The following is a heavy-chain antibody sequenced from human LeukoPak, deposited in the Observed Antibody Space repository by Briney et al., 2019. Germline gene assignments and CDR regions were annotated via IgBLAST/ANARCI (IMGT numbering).Heavy chain of an antibody. V-gene: IGHV3-49*04. CDR1: GFTFGAYA. CDR2: IRSRTYGGTT. J-gene: IGHJ4*02. CDR3: ARGQYAGYDPYYFDY. Sequence: GGSLRLSCTASGFTFGAYAMTWVRQAPGKGLECVSFIRSRTYGGTTEYAASVKGRFTISRDDSKSIAYLQMNSLKTEDTAVYYCARGQYAGYDPYYFDYWGQGTLVTVSS. D-gene: IGHD2-2*01.